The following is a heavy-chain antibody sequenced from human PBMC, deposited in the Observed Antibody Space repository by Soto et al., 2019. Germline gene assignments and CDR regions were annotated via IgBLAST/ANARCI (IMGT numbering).Heavy chain of an antibody. CDR2: INPSSSHI. Sequence: EVQLVESGGGLVMPGGSLRLSCAASGFTFASYHMSWVRQAPGKGLDWVSSINPSSSHIYYADSVRGRFTISRDDSNNSLYLNMNSLRTDDVAIYYCARGYCGGVGCYLRRDAFDVWGKGTTVMVSS. CDR1: GFTFASYH. J-gene: IGHJ6*03. CDR3: ARGYCGGVGCYLRRDAFDV. D-gene: IGHD2-15*01. V-gene: IGHV3-21*02.